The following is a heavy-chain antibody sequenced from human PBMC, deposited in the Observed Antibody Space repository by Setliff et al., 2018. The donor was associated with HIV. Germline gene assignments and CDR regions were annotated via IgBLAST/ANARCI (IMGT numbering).Heavy chain of an antibody. CDR1: GGSISNYY. CDR2: IHYGGGT. V-gene: IGHV4-59*01. J-gene: IGHJ6*03. D-gene: IGHD3-10*01. Sequence: SWETLSLTCSISGGSISNYYWVWIRQSPGKGLEWIGHIHYGGGTYYNPSLESRVSISRDTSKNQFSLNLRDVTAGDTALYYCARAVIRREDRGMWTKLWSAPNHMDVWGKGITVTVSS. CDR3: ARAVIRREDRGMWTKLWSAPNHMDV.